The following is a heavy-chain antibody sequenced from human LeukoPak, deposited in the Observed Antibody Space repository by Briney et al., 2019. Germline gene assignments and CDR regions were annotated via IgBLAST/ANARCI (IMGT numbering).Heavy chain of an antibody. CDR1: GGSISSYY. V-gene: IGHV4-59*01. D-gene: IGHD2-2*03. CDR3: ARVRVDIVVVPAAIPVDFDY. J-gene: IGHJ4*02. Sequence: SETLSLTCTVSGGSISSYYWSWIRQPPGKGLEWIGYIYYSGSTNYNPSLKSRVTISVDTSKNQFSLKLSSVTAADTAVYYCARVRVDIVVVPAAIPVDFDYWGQGTLVTVSS. CDR2: IYYSGST.